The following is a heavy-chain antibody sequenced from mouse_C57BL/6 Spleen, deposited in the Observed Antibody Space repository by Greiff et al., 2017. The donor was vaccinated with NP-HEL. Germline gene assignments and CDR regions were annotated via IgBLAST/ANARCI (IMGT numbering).Heavy chain of an antibody. CDR2: IDPSDSYT. Sequence: QVQLQQPGAELVMPGASVKLSCKASGYTFTSYWMHWVKQRPGQGLEWIGEIDPSDSYTNYNQKFKGKSTLTVDKSSSTAYMQLSSLTSEDSAVYYGARSGGGGWYFDVWGTGTTVTVSS. V-gene: IGHV1-69*01. J-gene: IGHJ1*03. CDR1: GYTFTSYW. D-gene: IGHD3-1*01. CDR3: ARSGGGGWYFDV.